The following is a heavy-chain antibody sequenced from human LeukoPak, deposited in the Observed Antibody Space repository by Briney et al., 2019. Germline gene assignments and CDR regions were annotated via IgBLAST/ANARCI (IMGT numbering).Heavy chain of an antibody. CDR2: ISYDGSK. D-gene: IGHD5-18*01. J-gene: IGHJ4*02. CDR3: ARVGRGYSFKVYYFDY. V-gene: IGHV3-30*04. Sequence: GGSLRLSCAASGFTFSSYVMHWVRQAPGKGLEWVAIISYDGSKYYADSVKGRFTISRDNSKNTLYLQMNSLRGEDTAVYYCARVGRGYSFKVYYFDYWGQGTLVTVSS. CDR1: GFTFSSYV.